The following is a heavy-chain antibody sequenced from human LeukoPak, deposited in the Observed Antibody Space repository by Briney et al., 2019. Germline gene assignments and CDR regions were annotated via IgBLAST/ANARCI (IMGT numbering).Heavy chain of an antibody. V-gene: IGHV4-30-2*01. CDR2: IYHSGST. CDR3: ASYNWNYEIV. D-gene: IGHD1-7*01. J-gene: IGHJ4*02. CDR1: GGSISSGGYS. Sequence: PSETLSLTRAVSGGSISSGGYSWSWIRQPPGKGLEWIGYIYHSGSTYYNPSLKSRVTISVDRSKNQFSLKLSSVTAADTAVYYCASYNWNYEIVWGQGTLVTVSS.